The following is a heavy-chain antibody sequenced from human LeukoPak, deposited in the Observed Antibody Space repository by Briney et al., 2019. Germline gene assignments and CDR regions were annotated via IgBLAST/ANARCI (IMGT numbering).Heavy chain of an antibody. D-gene: IGHD5-18*01. CDR2: IRSKANSYAT. CDR1: GFTFSGSA. Sequence: GGSPRLSCAASGFTFSGSAMHWVRQASGKGLEWVGRIRSKANSYATAYAASVKGRFTISRDDSKNTAYLQMNSLKTEDTAVYYCTRRVDIAMVEGIDFDYWGQGTLVTVSS. J-gene: IGHJ4*02. CDR3: TRRVDIAMVEGIDFDY. V-gene: IGHV3-73*01.